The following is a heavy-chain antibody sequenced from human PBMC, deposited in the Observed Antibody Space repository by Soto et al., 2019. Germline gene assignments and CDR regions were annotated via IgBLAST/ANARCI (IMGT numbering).Heavy chain of an antibody. CDR2: IYYSGST. V-gene: IGHV4-30-4*01. J-gene: IGHJ6*02. D-gene: IGHD1-7*01. CDR3: ARAGNYGSYGMDV. Sequence: ASETLSLTCTVSGGSISSGDYYWSWIRQPPGKGLEWIGYIYYSGSTYYNPSLKSRVTISVDTSKNQFSLKLSSVTAADTAVYYCARAGNYGSYGMDVWGQGTTVTVSS. CDR1: GGSISSGDYY.